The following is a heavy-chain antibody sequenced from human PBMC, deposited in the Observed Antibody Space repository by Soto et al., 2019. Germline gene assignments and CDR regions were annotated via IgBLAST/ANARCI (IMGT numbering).Heavy chain of an antibody. V-gene: IGHV4-4*07. CDR1: VASRKIYP. CDR3: ARDQGVAAAGITWFDP. J-gene: IGHJ5*02. Sequence: KPSETLSLSSPVSVASRKIYPRGWIGQPAGKGLEWIGHIHSSGSTNYNPSLKSRVTMSVDTSKNQFSLRLMSLTAADTAVYYCARDQGVAAAGITWFDPWGQGSLVTVSS. CDR2: IHSSGST. D-gene: IGHD6-13*01.